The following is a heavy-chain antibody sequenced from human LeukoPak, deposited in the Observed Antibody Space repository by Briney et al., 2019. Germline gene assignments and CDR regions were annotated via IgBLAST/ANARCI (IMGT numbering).Heavy chain of an antibody. CDR3: ARQGSVITFGGVITNWFDP. V-gene: IGHV4-59*08. J-gene: IGHJ5*02. CDR2: IYYSGST. CDR1: GGSISSYY. Sequence: SETLSLTCTVSGGSISSYYWSWIRQPPGKGLEWIGYIYYSGSTNYNPSLKSRVTISVDTSKNQFSPKLSSVTAADTAVYYCARQGSVITFGGVITNWFDPWGQGTLVTISS. D-gene: IGHD3-16*02.